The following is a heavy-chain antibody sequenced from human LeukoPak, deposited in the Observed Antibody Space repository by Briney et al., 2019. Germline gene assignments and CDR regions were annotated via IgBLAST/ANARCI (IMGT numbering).Heavy chain of an antibody. CDR1: VYTLTSYG. D-gene: IGHD1-1*01. V-gene: IGHV1-18*01. CDR3: ASRTTGAAHLAN. CDR2: ISAYNGNT. J-gene: IGHJ4*02. Sequence: SVNVSCKASVYTLTSYGIRWLRQAPRQPLEWLGWISAYNGNTNYAQKLQRRVTVTTDTSTSTAYMELRSLRSDDTAVYYCASRTTGAAHLANWGQGTLVTVSS.